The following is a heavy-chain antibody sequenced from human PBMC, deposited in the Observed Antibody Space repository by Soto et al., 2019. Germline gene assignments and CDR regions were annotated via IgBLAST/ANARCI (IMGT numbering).Heavy chain of an antibody. CDR1: GFTFSSYD. Sequence: GGSLRLSCAASGFTFSSYDMHWVRQATGKGLEWVSAIGTAGDTYYPGSVKGRFTISRENAKNSLYLQMNSLRAEDTAVYYCARDQLYSYGYYYYYGMDVWGQGTTVTVSS. CDR2: IGTAGDT. V-gene: IGHV3-13*01. CDR3: ARDQLYSYGYYYYYGMDV. D-gene: IGHD5-18*01. J-gene: IGHJ6*02.